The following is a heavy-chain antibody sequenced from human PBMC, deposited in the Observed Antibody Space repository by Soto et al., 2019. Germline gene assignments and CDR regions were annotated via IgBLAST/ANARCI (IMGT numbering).Heavy chain of an antibody. D-gene: IGHD3-9*01. V-gene: IGHV4-31*02. CDR3: ARGSASITVLRVDL. Sequence: PSETLSLTCTVSGASISSGVYYWSWIRQHPGKGLDWIGYIFYTGTTYYNPSLKSRVTMSVDTSKNQLSLKLTSVTAADTAVYYCARGSASITVLRVDLWGQGTLVTVSS. J-gene: IGHJ5*02. CDR1: GASISSGVYY. CDR2: IFYTGTT.